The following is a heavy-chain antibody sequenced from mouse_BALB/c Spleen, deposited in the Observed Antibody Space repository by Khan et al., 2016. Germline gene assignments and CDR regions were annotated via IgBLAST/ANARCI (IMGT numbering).Heavy chain of an antibody. V-gene: IGHV3-6*02. J-gene: IGHJ1*01. CDR1: GYSITSGYY. Sequence: VQRQGSGPGFVKPSQSLSLTCSVTGYSITSGYYWNWIRQFPGNKLEWMGYISYDGSNNYNPSLKNRISITRDTSQNQFFLKFNSVTTEDTATYYCARDPFYYGDSSYWYFDVWGAGATGTVYS. CDR2: ISYDGSN. CDR3: ARDPFYYGDSSYWYFDV. D-gene: IGHD1-1*01.